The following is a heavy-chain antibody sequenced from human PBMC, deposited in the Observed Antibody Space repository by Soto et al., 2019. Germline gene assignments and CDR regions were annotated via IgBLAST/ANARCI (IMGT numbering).Heavy chain of an antibody. D-gene: IGHD2-15*01. J-gene: IGHJ1*01. CDR2: IDPTDSYT. CDR3: ATSHSRTPSQH. Sequence: GESLKISCKGSGYSFTSYWISWVRQMPGKGLEWMGRIDPTDSYTNYSPSFECHVTISADKSITTAYLQWSSLKASDTAVYYCATSHSRTPSQHWGQGTLVTVSS. V-gene: IGHV5-10-1*01. CDR1: GYSFTSYW.